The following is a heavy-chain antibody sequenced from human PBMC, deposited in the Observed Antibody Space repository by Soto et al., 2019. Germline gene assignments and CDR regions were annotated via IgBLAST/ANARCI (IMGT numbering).Heavy chain of an antibody. D-gene: IGHD6-19*01. J-gene: IGHJ4*02. V-gene: IGHV3-33*01. CDR3: ARDLYGSGWYLGY. CDR2: IWYDGSNK. Sequence: GGFLRLSCAASGFTFSSYGMHWVRQAPGKGLEWVAVIWYDGSNKYYADSVKGRFTISRDNSKNTLYLQMNSLRAEDTAVYYCARDLYGSGWYLGYWGQGTLVTVSS. CDR1: GFTFSSYG.